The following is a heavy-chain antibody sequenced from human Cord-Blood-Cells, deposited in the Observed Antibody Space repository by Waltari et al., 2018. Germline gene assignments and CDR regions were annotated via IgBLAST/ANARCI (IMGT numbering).Heavy chain of an antibody. CDR2: ISYDGSNK. J-gene: IGHJ3*02. CDR1: GLTFSSYG. Sequence: QVPLVESGGGAVQPGRSLRLSCADSGLTFSSYGMHWVRQASGKGLEWVAVISYDGSNKYYADSVKGRFTISRDNSKNTLYLQMNSLRAEDTAVYYCAKDAFDIWGQGTMVTVSS. V-gene: IGHV3-30*18. CDR3: AKDAFDI.